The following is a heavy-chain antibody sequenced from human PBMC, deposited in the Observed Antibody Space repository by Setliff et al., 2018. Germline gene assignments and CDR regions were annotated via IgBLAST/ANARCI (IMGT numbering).Heavy chain of an antibody. J-gene: IGHJ4*02. D-gene: IGHD5-18*01. Sequence: PGGSLRLSCAASGFTFDDYVMSWVRQAPGEGLEWVSAISGSGGYTYYADSVKGRFTISRDNSRNTLYLQMNSLRAEDTAVYYCARNTDLRNGFDYWGQGTLVTVSS. CDR1: GFTFDDYV. CDR3: ARNTDLRNGFDY. CDR2: ISGSGGYT. V-gene: IGHV3-23*01.